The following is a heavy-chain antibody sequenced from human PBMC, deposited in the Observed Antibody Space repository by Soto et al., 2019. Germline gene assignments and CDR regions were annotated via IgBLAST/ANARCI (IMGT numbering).Heavy chain of an antibody. Sequence: SGFTFSSYGMHWVRQAPGKGLEWVAVISYDGSNKYYADSVKGRFTISRDNSKNTLYLQMNSLRAEDTAVYYCAKGPDEHYGPLFGGMDVWGQGTTVTVSS. V-gene: IGHV3-30*18. CDR3: AKGPDEHYGPLFGGMDV. CDR2: ISYDGSNK. J-gene: IGHJ6*02. D-gene: IGHD3-10*01. CDR1: GFTFSSYG.